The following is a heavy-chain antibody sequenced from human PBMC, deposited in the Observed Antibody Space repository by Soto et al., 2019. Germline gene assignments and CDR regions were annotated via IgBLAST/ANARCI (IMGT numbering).Heavy chain of an antibody. CDR1: GGSISSGGYY. CDR2: IYYSGGT. D-gene: IGHD3-22*01. Sequence: PSETLSLTCTVSGGSISSGGYYWSWIRQHPGKGLEWIGYIYYSGGTYYNPSLKSRVTISVDTSKNQFSLKLSSVTAADTAVYYCARELRGYYDSSGYYYYFDYWGQGTLVTVSS. J-gene: IGHJ4*02. V-gene: IGHV4-31*03. CDR3: ARELRGYYDSSGYYYYFDY.